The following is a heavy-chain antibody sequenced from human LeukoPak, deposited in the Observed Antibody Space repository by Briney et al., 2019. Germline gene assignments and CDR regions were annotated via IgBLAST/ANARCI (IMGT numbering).Heavy chain of an antibody. Sequence: ASVKVSCKASGYTFTNYVISWVRQAPGQGLEWMGWISAYNGNTDYPQNLQGRVTMTTDTSTSTAYMDLRSLRPDDTAVYYCARSPTTMVPYFDYWGQGTLVTVSS. CDR3: ARSPTTMVPYFDY. V-gene: IGHV1-18*01. CDR2: ISAYNGNT. J-gene: IGHJ4*02. D-gene: IGHD5-18*01. CDR1: GYTFTNYV.